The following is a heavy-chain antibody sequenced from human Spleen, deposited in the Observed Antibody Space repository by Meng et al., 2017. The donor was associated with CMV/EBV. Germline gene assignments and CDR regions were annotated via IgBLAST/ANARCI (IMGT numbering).Heavy chain of an antibody. CDR1: GGSIGSYY. Sequence: SETLSLTCSVSGGSIGSYYWSWIRQPPGKGLEWIGYTYYSGSTNYSPSLRSRVTISVDRSKNHCSLKVSSVTAADTAVYYCARMVGYSNYFDYWGQGILVTVSS. CDR3: ARMVGYSNYFDY. CDR2: TYYSGST. J-gene: IGHJ4*02. V-gene: IGHV4-59*12. D-gene: IGHD4-11*01.